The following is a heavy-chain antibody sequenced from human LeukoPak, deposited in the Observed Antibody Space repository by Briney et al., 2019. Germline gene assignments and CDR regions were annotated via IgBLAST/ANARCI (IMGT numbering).Heavy chain of an antibody. CDR3: ARQVVTLFDP. D-gene: IGHD3-22*01. Sequence: PSETLSLTCTVSGGSISSGGYYWSWIRQHPGKGLEWIGYIYYSGSTYYNPSLKSRVTISVDTSKNQFSLKLSSVTAADTAMYYCARQVVTLFDPWGQGTLVTVSS. V-gene: IGHV4-31*03. CDR2: IYYSGST. J-gene: IGHJ5*02. CDR1: GGSISSGGYY.